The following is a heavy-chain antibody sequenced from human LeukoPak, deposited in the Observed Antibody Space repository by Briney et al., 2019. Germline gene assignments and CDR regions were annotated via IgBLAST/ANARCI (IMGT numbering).Heavy chain of an antibody. CDR1: GYTFTGYY. J-gene: IGHJ3*02. CDR2: INPNSGGT. CDR3: ATHPYYDFWSGYGTDAFDI. Sequence: ASVKVSCKASGYTFTGYYMHWVRQAPGQGLEWMGWINPNSGGTNYAQKFQGRVTMTRDTSISTAYMELSRLRSDDTAVYYCATHPYYDFWSGYGTDAFDIWGQGTMVTVSS. V-gene: IGHV1-2*02. D-gene: IGHD3-3*01.